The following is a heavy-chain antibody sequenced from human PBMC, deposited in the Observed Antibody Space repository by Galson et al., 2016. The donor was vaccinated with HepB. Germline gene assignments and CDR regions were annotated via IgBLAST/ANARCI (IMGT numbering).Heavy chain of an antibody. CDR3: AKRIDVRGRAFEY. CDR1: GFRFSNYA. V-gene: IGHV3-23*01. D-gene: IGHD3-16*01. Sequence: SLRLSCAVSGFRFSNYALTWVRQAPGKGLEWVSAIGWSYDTYYEDSVRGRFTISRDNSKNTLYLQMDSLRADDAAVYYCAKRIDVRGRAFEYWGQGTLVTVSS. J-gene: IGHJ4*02. CDR2: IGWSYDT.